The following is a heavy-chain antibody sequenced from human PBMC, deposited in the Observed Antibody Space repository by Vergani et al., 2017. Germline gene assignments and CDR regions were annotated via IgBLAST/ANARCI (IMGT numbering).Heavy chain of an antibody. D-gene: IGHD3-22*01. Sequence: QVQVVQSGAEVKKPGSSVKVSCKSSGGTFSSNAISWVRQAPGPGLEWIGGIIPIFGIVNYAQKFQGRVTITADESTRTAYLELGGLRSEDTAVCYCEKDLRPFTMVVVAYFDYWGQGTLVTVSS. CDR2: IIPIFGIV. J-gene: IGHJ4*02. CDR3: EKDLRPFTMVVVAYFDY. CDR1: GGTFSSNA. V-gene: IGHV1-69*01.